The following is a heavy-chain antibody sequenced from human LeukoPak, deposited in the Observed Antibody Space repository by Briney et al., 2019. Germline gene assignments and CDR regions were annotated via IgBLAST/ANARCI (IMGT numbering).Heavy chain of an antibody. CDR3: ARESSSWYGFGSWFDP. J-gene: IGHJ5*02. Sequence: GSSVKVSCKASGGTFSSYAISWVRQAPGQGLEWMGGIIPIFGTANYAQKFQGRVTITADESTSTAYMELRSLRSEDTAVYYCARESSSWYGFGSWFDPWGQGTLVTVSS. CDR1: GGTFSSYA. D-gene: IGHD2-2*01. CDR2: IIPIFGTA. V-gene: IGHV1-69*01.